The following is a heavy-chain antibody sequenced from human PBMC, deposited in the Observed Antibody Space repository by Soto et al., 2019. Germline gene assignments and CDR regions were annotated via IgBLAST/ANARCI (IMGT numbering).Heavy chain of an antibody. D-gene: IGHD6-13*01. V-gene: IGHV4-59*01. CDR2: IYYLGST. CDR1: GGYMSEYF. J-gene: IGHJ5*02. CDR3: TRDASRDSSARGWFDP. Sequence: SETLSLTCSVSGGYMSEYFWSWIRHAPGKGLEWIGYIYYLGSTDYNPSLKSRVTISVDTSKRQFSLRLTSVTAADTAVYYCTRDASRDSSARGWFDPWGPGTLVTVSS.